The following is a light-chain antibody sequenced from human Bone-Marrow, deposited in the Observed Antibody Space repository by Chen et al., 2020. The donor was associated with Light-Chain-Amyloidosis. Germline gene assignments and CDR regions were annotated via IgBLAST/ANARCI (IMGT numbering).Light chain of an antibody. Sequence: QSALTQPASVSGSPGQSTTISCTGASSDVRSYTLVSWYQPHPGKAPKLMISEVSQRPSGVSNRFSGSKSGNTSSLTISGLQAEDEADYYCCSYAGSSTWVFGGGTKLTVL. CDR3: CSYAGSSTWV. CDR1: SSDVRSYTL. CDR2: EVS. V-gene: IGLV2-23*02. J-gene: IGLJ3*02.